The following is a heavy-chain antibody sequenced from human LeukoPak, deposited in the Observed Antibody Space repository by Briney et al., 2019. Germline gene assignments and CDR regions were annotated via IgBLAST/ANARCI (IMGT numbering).Heavy chain of an antibody. D-gene: IGHD3-22*01. V-gene: IGHV4-59*08. CDR1: GGSISSYY. Sequence: SETLSITCTVSGGSISSYYWSWIRQPPGKGLEWIGYIYYSGSTNYNPSLKSRVTISVDTSKNQFSLKLTSVTAADTAVYYCARHYDSSGYWYYFDYWGQGTLVTVSS. J-gene: IGHJ4*02. CDR2: IYYSGST. CDR3: ARHYDSSGYWYYFDY.